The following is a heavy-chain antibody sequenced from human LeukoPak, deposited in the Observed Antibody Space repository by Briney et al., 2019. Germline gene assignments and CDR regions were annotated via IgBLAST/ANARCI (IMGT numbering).Heavy chain of an antibody. J-gene: IGHJ4*02. CDR1: GGSFSGYY. V-gene: IGHV4-34*01. CDR3: ARGGPYCGSDCYSTRRWYFDY. CDR2: INHSGST. D-gene: IGHD2-21*02. Sequence: NPSETLSLTCAVYGGSFSGYYWSWIRQPPGKGLEWIGEINHSGSTNYNPSLKSRVTISVDTSKNQFSLKMSSVTAADTAVYYCARGGPYCGSDCYSTRRWYFDYWGQGTLVTVSS.